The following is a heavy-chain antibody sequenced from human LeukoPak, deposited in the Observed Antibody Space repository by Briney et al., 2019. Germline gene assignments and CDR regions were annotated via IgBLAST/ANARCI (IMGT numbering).Heavy chain of an antibody. J-gene: IGHJ3*02. Sequence: QAGGSLRLSCAASGFNFRDFAMMWVRKAPGRGLEWVSAIRASGDLRFYAESVKGRFTVSRDNSKNTLYLQMNSLRAADTAVYYCARDPNGDYIGAFDMCGQGTKVIVSS. CDR3: ARDPNGDYIGAFDM. V-gene: IGHV3-23*01. CDR1: GFNFRDFA. D-gene: IGHD4-17*01. CDR2: IRASGDLR.